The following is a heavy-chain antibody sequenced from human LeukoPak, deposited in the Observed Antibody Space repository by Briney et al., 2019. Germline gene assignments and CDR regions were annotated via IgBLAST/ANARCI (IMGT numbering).Heavy chain of an antibody. V-gene: IGHV3-53*01. CDR2: VYSGGGT. J-gene: IGHJ4*02. D-gene: IGHD2-8*02. CDR1: GFTVSNNY. CDR3: VRGLVGYD. Sequence: GGSLRPSCAASGFTVSNNYMSWVRQAPGKGLEWVSVVYSGGGTYYADSVEGRFTISRDISKNALYLQMNSVRPEDTAVYYCVRGLVGYDWGQGTRVTVSS.